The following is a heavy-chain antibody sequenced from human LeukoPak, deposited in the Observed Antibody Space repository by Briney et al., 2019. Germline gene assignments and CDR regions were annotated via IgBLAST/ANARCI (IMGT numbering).Heavy chain of an antibody. CDR2: IYYSGST. J-gene: IGHJ4*02. CDR3: ARGIAVAGTAEYYFDY. Sequence: SETLSLTCTVSGGSISSSSYYWGWIRQPPGKGLEWIGSIYYSGSTYYNPSLKSRVTISVDTSKNQFSLKLSSVTAADTAVYYWARGIAVAGTAEYYFDYGGQETLVP. V-gene: IGHV4-39*07. D-gene: IGHD6-19*01. CDR1: GGSISSSSYY.